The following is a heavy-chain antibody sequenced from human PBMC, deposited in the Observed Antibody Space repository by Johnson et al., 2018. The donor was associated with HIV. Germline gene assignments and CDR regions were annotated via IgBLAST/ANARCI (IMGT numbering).Heavy chain of an antibody. J-gene: IGHJ3*02. CDR1: GLTVSSSY. CDR3: ARGGGAYCGGDCLRTFDI. Sequence: VQLVESGGGLVQPGGSLRLSCATSGLTVSSSYMSWVRQAPWKGLEWVSVIYSGGSTYYTDSVKGRLPIYRDNSKNTLYLQMNSLRDEDTAVYYCARGGGAYCGGDCLRTFDIWGQGTMVTVSS. V-gene: IGHV3-66*01. CDR2: IYSGGST. D-gene: IGHD2-21*02.